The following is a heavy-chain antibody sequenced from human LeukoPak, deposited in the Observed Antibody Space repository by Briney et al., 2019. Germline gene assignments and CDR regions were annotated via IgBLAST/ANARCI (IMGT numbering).Heavy chain of an antibody. Sequence: GASVKVSCKASGYTFTGYYIHWVRQAPGQGLEWMGWINPNSGGTNYAQKFQGRVTMTRDTSISTAYMELSRLRSDDTAVYYCASLWFGELSTPLPYDYWGQGTLVTVSS. D-gene: IGHD3-10*01. V-gene: IGHV1-2*02. CDR1: GYTFTGYY. J-gene: IGHJ4*02. CDR3: ASLWFGELSTPLPYDY. CDR2: INPNSGGT.